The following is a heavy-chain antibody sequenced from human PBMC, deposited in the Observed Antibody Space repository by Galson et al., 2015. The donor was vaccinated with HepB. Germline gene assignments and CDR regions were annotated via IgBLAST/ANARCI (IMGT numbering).Heavy chain of an antibody. Sequence: SLRLSCAASGFTFSNAWMSWVRQAPGKGLEWVGRIKSKTDGGTTDYAAPVKGRFTISRDDSKNTLYLQMNSLKTEDTAVYYCTTDSASFGYSSGWYKGDYFDYWGQGTLVTVSS. CDR3: TTDSASFGYSSGWYKGDYFDY. V-gene: IGHV3-15*01. D-gene: IGHD6-19*01. J-gene: IGHJ4*02. CDR1: GFTFSNAW. CDR2: IKSKTDGGTT.